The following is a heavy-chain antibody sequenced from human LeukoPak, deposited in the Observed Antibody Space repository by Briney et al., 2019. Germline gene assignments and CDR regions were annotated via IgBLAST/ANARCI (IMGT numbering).Heavy chain of an antibody. CDR2: ISYDGSNK. D-gene: IGHD2-15*01. Sequence: GRPLRLSCAASGFTFSSYGMHWVRQAPGEGLEWVAVISYDGSNKYYADSVKGRFTISRDNSKNTLYLQMNSLRAEDTAVYYCASHCSGGSCPGGFDYWGQGTLVTVSS. J-gene: IGHJ4*02. CDR1: GFTFSSYG. CDR3: ASHCSGGSCPGGFDY. V-gene: IGHV3-30*03.